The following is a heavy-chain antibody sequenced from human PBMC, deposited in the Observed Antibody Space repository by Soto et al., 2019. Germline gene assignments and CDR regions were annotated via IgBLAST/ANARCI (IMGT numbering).Heavy chain of an antibody. D-gene: IGHD2-15*01. V-gene: IGHV1-18*01. J-gene: IGHJ4*02. CDR3: AKDCSGASCGFDI. CDR2: ISVYHGNT. Sequence: QVQLVQSGTEVKKPGASVKVSCKASGYTFGKYGITWVRQAPGQGLEWAGWISVYHGNTVHAQKFQGRVNMTTDTSTSTAYMELGSLKSDDTAIYYCAKDCSGASCGFDIWGQGTLVTVSS. CDR1: GYTFGKYG.